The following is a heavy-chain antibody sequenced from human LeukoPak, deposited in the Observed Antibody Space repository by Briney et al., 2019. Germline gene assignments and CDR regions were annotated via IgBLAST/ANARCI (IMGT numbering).Heavy chain of an antibody. D-gene: IGHD3-3*01. J-gene: IGHJ6*03. CDR2: IIPIFGTA. CDR3: ARDSNYDFWSGYYRIAYMDV. CDR1: GGTFSSYA. Sequence: SVKVSCKASGGTFSSYAISWVRQAPGQGLEWMGGIIPIFGTANYAQKFQGRVTITADESTSTAYMELSGLRSEDTAVYYCARDSNYDFWSGYYRIAYMDVWGKGTTVTVSS. V-gene: IGHV1-69*01.